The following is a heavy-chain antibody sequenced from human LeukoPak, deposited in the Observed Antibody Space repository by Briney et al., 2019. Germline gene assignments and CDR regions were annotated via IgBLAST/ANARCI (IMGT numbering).Heavy chain of an antibody. V-gene: IGHV3-74*03. CDR1: GFTFNDYW. D-gene: IGHD6-13*01. J-gene: IGHJ5*02. Sequence: GGSLRLSCVGSGFTFNDYWIHWVRQAPGKGLVWVSAIKTDGSAMQYADSVKGRFAISRDNAKNTVYLQMNSLRDEDTAVYYCVREDSSSWYANWFDPWGQGTLVTVSS. CDR3: VREDSSSWYANWFDP. CDR2: IKTDGSAM.